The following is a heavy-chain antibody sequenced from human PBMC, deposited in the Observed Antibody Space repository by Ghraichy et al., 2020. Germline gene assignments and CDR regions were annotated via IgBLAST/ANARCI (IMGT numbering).Heavy chain of an antibody. CDR1: GESFSAYF. Sequence: SETLSLTCDVYGESFSAYFRSWIRQPPGKGLEWIGEINHGGSTNYNASLKRRVTISVDTSKNQFSLRLSSVTAADTAVYYCATARYCAGGSCPRYFDSWGQGTLVTVSS. CDR3: ATARYCAGGSCPRYFDS. V-gene: IGHV4-34*01. D-gene: IGHD2-15*01. CDR2: INHGGST. J-gene: IGHJ4*02.